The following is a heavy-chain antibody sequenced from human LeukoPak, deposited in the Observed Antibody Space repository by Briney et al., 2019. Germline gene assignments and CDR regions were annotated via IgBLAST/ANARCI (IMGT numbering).Heavy chain of an antibody. CDR1: GYTFTSYD. J-gene: IGHJ4*02. Sequence: XCKAXGYTFTSYDISWVRQAPGQGLEWMGWISAYNGNTNYAQKLQGRVTMTADTSTSTAYMEVRRLRSDDTAVYYCARDNPYYGDYFDYWGQGTLVTVSS. CDR2: ISAYNGNT. V-gene: IGHV1-18*01. D-gene: IGHD4-17*01. CDR3: ARDNPYYGDYFDY.